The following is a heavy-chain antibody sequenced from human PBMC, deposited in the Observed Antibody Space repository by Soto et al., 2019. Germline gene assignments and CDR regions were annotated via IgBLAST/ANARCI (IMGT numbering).Heavy chain of an antibody. V-gene: IGHV3-23*01. CDR2: ISGSGGST. CDR3: AKWSLLRITIVREWPN. CDR1: GFTFSSYA. Sequence: GGSLRLSCAASGFTFSSYAMSWVRQAPGKGLEWVSAISGSGGSTYYADSVKGRFTISRDNSKNTLYLQMNSLRAEDTAVYYYAKWSLLRITIVREWPNRGQGTLVTGSS. J-gene: IGHJ4*02. D-gene: IGHD3-10*01.